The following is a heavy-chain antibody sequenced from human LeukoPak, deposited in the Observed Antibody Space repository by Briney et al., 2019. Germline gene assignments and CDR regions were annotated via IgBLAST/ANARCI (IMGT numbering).Heavy chain of an antibody. Sequence: GSLRLSCAASGFTVSSNYMSWVRQAPGKGLEWIGSFYYSGSTFYNPSLKSRVTISVDTSKNQFSLKLSSVTAADTALYYCAKLDYSSESNYNWYFDLWGRGTLVTVSS. CDR1: GFTVSSNY. D-gene: IGHD3-10*01. CDR2: FYYSGST. CDR3: AKLDYSSESNYNWYFDL. V-gene: IGHV4-59*05. J-gene: IGHJ2*01.